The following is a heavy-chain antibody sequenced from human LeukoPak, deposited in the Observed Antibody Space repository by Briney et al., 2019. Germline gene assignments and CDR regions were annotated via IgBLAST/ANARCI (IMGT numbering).Heavy chain of an antibody. CDR1: GYTFTSYG. J-gene: IGHJ6*02. Sequence: ASVKVSCKASGYTFTSYGISWVRQAPGQGLEWMGWISAYKGNTNYAQKLQGRVTMTTDTSTSTAYMELRSLRSDDTAVYYCARVTSPSHGTKPPGYYYGMDVWGQGTSVTVSS. V-gene: IGHV1-18*01. D-gene: IGHD6-13*01. CDR3: ARVTSPSHGTKPPGYYYGMDV. CDR2: ISAYKGNT.